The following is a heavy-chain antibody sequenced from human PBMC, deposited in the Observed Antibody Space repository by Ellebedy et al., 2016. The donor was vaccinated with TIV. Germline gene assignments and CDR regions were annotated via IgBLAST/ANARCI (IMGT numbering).Heavy chain of an antibody. CDR2: TYYRSKWVS. J-gene: IGHJ6*02. CDR1: GDSVSDTATA. V-gene: IGHV6-1*01. CDR3: ARDPSWCYSCLDV. Sequence: SQTLSLTCVISGDSVSDTATAWNWIRLSPSRGLEWLGRTYYRSKWVSDYAVSLKDRIDITPDTSKNQFSLHLTSVTHEDTAVYYCARDPSWCYSCLDVWGQGTTVIVS. D-gene: IGHD2-8*01.